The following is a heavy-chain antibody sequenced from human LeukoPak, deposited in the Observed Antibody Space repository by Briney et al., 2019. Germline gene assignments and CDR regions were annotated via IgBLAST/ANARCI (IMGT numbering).Heavy chain of an antibody. V-gene: IGHV1-69*04. D-gene: IGHD2-2*01. CDR3: ARETPAAHDTWAN. Sequence: SVKVSCKASGGTFSNYAISWVRQAPGQGLEWMGRIIPIIDMPNSAQKFQGRVTITADKSTSTAYMELSSLRSEDTAVYYCARETPAAHDTWANWGQGTLVTVSS. CDR2: IIPIIDMP. CDR1: GGTFSNYA. J-gene: IGHJ4*01.